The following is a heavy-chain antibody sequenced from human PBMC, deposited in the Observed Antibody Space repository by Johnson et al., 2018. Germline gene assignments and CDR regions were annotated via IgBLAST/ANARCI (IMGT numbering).Heavy chain of an antibody. CDR1: GFTFSHYG. V-gene: IGHV3-33*01. CDR3: GGEAEYSVEYFQY. CDR2: IWFDGTNK. Sequence: VQLLETGGGVVQPGRSLRLSCAASGFTFSHYGMHWVRQAPGKGLEWLALIWFDGTNKYHADSVKGRFTISRDNSKNTLYLQMNSLRGEDTAVYYCGGEAEYSVEYFQYWGQGTLVTVSS. J-gene: IGHJ1*01. D-gene: IGHD5/OR15-5a*01.